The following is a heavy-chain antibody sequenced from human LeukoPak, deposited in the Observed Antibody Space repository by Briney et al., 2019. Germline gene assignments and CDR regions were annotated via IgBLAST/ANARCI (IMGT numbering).Heavy chain of an antibody. CDR1: GFTFSSYS. J-gene: IGHJ4*02. CDR3: ARVGAAITPFDH. D-gene: IGHD1-26*01. Sequence: GGSLRLSCAASGFTFSSYSMNWVRQAPGKGLEWVSSISSSSSYIYYADSVKGRFTISRDNAKNSLYLQMNSLRAEDTAVYYCARVGAAITPFDHWGQGTLVTVSS. CDR2: ISSSSSYI. V-gene: IGHV3-21*01.